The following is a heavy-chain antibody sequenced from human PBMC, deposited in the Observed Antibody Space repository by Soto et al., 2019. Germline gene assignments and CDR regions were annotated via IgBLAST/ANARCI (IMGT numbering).Heavy chain of an antibody. CDR2: IYYSGST. V-gene: IGHV4-61*01. J-gene: IGHJ4*02. Sequence: QVQLQESGPGLVKPSETLSLTCTVSGGSVSSGSYYWSWIRQPPGKGLEWIGYIYYSGSTNYNPSLESRVNISVDTSKNQFSLKLSSVTAADTAVYYCARGGSYYYDSSGFFDYWGQGTLVTVSS. CDR3: ARGGSYYYDSSGFFDY. CDR1: GGSVSSGSYY. D-gene: IGHD3-22*01.